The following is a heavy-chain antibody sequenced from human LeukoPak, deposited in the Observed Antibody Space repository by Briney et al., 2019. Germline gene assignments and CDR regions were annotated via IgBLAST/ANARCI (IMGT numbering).Heavy chain of an antibody. D-gene: IGHD2-21*01. CDR2: ISYDGTNK. CDR1: GFTFSNYG. Sequence: GGSLRLSCAASGFTFSNYGIHWVRQAPGKVLEWVAIISYDGTNKYYADSVKGRFTISRDNSKNTLYLQMNSLRAEDTAMYCCAKEEGVMAIAGSPSGYWGQGTLVTVSS. V-gene: IGHV3-30*18. J-gene: IGHJ4*02. CDR3: AKEEGVMAIAGSPSGY.